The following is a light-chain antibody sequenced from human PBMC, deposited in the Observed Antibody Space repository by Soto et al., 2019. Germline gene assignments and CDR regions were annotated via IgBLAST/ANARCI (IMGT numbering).Light chain of an antibody. Sequence: QSVLTHPPSVSGAPGQRVTITYTGNSPNIGAGYDVHWYQQLPGTAPKLLIYGNSNRPSGVPDRFSGSKSGTSASLAITGLLAEDEADYYCQSYDSSLSGYVFGTGTKVTVL. CDR2: GNS. CDR3: QSYDSSLSGYV. V-gene: IGLV1-40*01. J-gene: IGLJ1*01. CDR1: SPNIGAGYD.